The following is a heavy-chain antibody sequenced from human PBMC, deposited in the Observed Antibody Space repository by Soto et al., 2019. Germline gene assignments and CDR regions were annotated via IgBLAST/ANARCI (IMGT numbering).Heavy chain of an antibody. CDR3: ARAVDTAMVDRVRHNWFDP. Sequence: SETLSLTCTVSGGSISSYYWSWIRQPPGKGLEWIGYIYYSGSTNYNPSLKSRVTISVDTSKNQFSLKLSSVTAADTAVYYCARAVDTAMVDRVRHNWFDPWGEGT. D-gene: IGHD5-18*01. CDR1: GGSISSYY. CDR2: IYYSGST. V-gene: IGHV4-59*01. J-gene: IGHJ5*02.